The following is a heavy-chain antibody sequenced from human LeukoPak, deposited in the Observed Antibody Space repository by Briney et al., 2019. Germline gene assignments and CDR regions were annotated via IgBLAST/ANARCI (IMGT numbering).Heavy chain of an antibody. V-gene: IGHV3-30-3*01. CDR1: GFTFSSYA. J-gene: IGHJ4*02. CDR3: ARVLYGRAVALDY. D-gene: IGHD6-19*01. CDR2: ISYDGSNK. Sequence: GGSLRLSCAASGFTFSSYAMHWVRQAPGKGLEWVAVISYDGSNKYYADSVRGRFTISRDNSKNTLYLQMNSLRAEDTAVYYCARVLYGRAVALDYWGQGTLVTVSS.